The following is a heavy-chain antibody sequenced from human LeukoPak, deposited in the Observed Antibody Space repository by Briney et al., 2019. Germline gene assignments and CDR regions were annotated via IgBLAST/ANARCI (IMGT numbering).Heavy chain of an antibody. J-gene: IGHJ6*03. CDR2: IYHSGST. Sequence: SETLSLTCTVSGYSISSGYYWGWIRQPPGKGLEWIGSIYHSGSTYYNPSLKSRVTISVDTSKNQFSLKLSPVTAADTAVYYCARDRGGYYGSGSYQVYYYYMDVWGKGTTVTISS. V-gene: IGHV4-38-2*02. CDR3: ARDRGGYYGSGSYQVYYYYMDV. CDR1: GYSISSGYY. D-gene: IGHD3-10*01.